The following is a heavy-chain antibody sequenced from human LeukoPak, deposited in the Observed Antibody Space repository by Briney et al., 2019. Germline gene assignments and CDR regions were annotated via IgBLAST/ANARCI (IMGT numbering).Heavy chain of an antibody. V-gene: IGHV1-2*02. CDR1: GYTFTGYY. CDR2: INPNSGGT. CDR3: ARVGAAAGPWAFDI. D-gene: IGHD6-13*01. Sequence: GASVKVSCKASGYTFTGYYMHWVRQAPGQGLEWMGWINPNSGGTNYAQKFQGRVTMTRDTSISTAYMELSRLRSDDTAVYYCARVGAAAGPWAFDIWGQGTMVTVSP. J-gene: IGHJ3*02.